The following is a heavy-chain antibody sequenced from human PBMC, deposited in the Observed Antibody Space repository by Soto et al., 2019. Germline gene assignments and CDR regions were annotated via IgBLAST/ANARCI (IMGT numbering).Heavy chain of an antibody. CDR2: ISSSSSYI. V-gene: IGHV3-21*01. CDR3: ARYYYDSSGYYYPAFDI. D-gene: IGHD3-22*01. J-gene: IGHJ3*02. CDR1: VFTFSSYS. Sequence: WGSLRISCAASVFTFSSYSMNWVRQAPVKGLEWFSSISSSSSYIYYADSVKGRFTISRDNAKNSLYLQMNSLRAEDTAVYYCARYYYDSSGYYYPAFDIWGQGTMVTVSS.